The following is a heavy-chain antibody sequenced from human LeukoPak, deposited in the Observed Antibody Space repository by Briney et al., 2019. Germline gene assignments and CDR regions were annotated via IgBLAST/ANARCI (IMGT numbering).Heavy chain of an antibody. V-gene: IGHV1-69*06. J-gene: IGHJ3*02. CDR1: GYTFTSYG. CDR3: AREDDTGRYMGDDAFDI. CDR2: IIPMSDTA. Sequence: GAPVKVSCKASGYTFTSYGTSWVRQAPGQGLEWMGGIIPMSDTANYPQKFRGRLTITADIPTSTVYMELSSLRSEDTAVYYCAREDDTGRYMGDDAFDIWGQGTMVTVSS. D-gene: IGHD1-26*01.